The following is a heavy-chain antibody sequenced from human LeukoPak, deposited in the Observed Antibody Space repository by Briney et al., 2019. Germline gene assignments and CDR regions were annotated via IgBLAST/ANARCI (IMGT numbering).Heavy chain of an antibody. CDR2: ISSSGSTI. CDR3: ARAEPLWELRTGFDY. D-gene: IGHD1-26*01. Sequence: GGSLRLSCAASGFTFSSYEMNWVRQAPGKGLEWVSYISSSGSTIYYADSVKGRFTISRDNAKNSLYLQMNSLRAEDTAVYYCARAEPLWELRTGFDYWGQGTLVTVSS. J-gene: IGHJ4*02. V-gene: IGHV3-48*03. CDR1: GFTFSSYE.